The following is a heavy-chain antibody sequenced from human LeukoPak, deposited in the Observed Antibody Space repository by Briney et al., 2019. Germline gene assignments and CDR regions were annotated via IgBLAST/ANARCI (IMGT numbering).Heavy chain of an antibody. CDR3: ARASGYNYGNTYWYFDL. J-gene: IGHJ2*01. V-gene: IGHV4-59*12. CDR2: IYYSGST. Sequence: SETLSLTCTVSGGSISSYYWSWIRQPPGKGLEWIGYIYYSGSTNYNPSLKSRVTMSVDTSKNQFSLRFISVTAADTAVYYCARASGYNYGNTYWYFDLWGRGTLVTVSS. D-gene: IGHD5-18*01. CDR1: GGSISSYY.